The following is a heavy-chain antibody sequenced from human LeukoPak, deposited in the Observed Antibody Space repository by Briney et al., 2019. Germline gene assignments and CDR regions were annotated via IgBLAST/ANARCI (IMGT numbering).Heavy chain of an antibody. CDR1: GGTFSSNA. D-gene: IGHD6-13*01. J-gene: IGHJ6*03. CDR2: IIPIFGTA. CDR3: ARGSEEYSSSWYNYYYYYMDV. V-gene: IGHV1-69*05. Sequence: ASVKVSCKASGGTFSSNAISWVRQAPGQGLEWMGRIIPIFGTANYAQKFQGRVTITTDESTSTAYMELSSLRSEDTAVYYCARGSEEYSSSWYNYYYYYMDVWGKGTTVTVSS.